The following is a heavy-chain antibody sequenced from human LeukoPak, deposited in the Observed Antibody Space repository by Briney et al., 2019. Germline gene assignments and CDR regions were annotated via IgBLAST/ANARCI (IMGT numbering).Heavy chain of an antibody. Sequence: PGGSLRLSCAASGFTFSSYSMNWVRQAPGKGLEWVSSISSSSSYIYYADSVKGRFTISRDNARNSLHLQIYSLRAEDTAVYHCARGVPVVVSDWYFDLWGRGTLVTVSS. J-gene: IGHJ2*01. V-gene: IGHV3-21*01. CDR3: ARGVPVVVSDWYFDL. D-gene: IGHD3-22*01. CDR1: GFTFSSYS. CDR2: ISSSSSYI.